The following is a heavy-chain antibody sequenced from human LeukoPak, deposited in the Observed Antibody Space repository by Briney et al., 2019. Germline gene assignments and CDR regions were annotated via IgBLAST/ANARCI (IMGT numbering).Heavy chain of an antibody. CDR2: TYYRSSSESYN. Sequence: PSQTLSLTCALSGDIVATNGAAWHWIRQSPSRGLEWLRRTYYRSSSESYNDYAVSVKSRITFNPDTSKNQISLHLSSVTPDDTAVYFCGRGRDNAFDIWGQGIMVTVSS. V-gene: IGHV6-1*01. J-gene: IGHJ3*02. CDR3: GRGRDNAFDI. CDR1: GDIVATNGAA.